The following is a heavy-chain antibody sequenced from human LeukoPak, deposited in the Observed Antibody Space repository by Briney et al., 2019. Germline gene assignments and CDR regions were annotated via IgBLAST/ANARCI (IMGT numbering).Heavy chain of an antibody. V-gene: IGHV4-39*01. J-gene: IGHJ5*02. CDR1: GGSISSSSYY. CDR2: IYYSGST. Sequence: SETLSLTCTVSGGSISSSSYYWGWIRQPPGKGLEWIGSIYYSGSTYYNPSLKSRVTISVDTSKNQFSLKLSSVTAADTAVYYCAIHDYSNYEGPGRNEGVFDPWGQGTLVTVSS. CDR3: AIHDYSNYEGPGRNEGVFDP. D-gene: IGHD4-11*01.